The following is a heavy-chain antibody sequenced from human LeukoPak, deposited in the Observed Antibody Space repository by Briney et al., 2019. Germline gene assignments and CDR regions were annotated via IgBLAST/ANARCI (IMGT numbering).Heavy chain of an antibody. CDR2: IYYSGST. V-gene: IGHV4-31*03. CDR3: ARDRVRGNSNPFFDY. Sequence: PSQTLSLTCTVSGVSISSGGYYWSWIRQHPGKGLEWIGYIYYSGSTYYNPSLKSRVTISVDTSKNQFSLKLSSVTAADTAVYYCARDRVRGNSNPFFDYWGQGTLVTVSS. CDR1: GVSISSGGYY. J-gene: IGHJ4*02. D-gene: IGHD4-11*01.